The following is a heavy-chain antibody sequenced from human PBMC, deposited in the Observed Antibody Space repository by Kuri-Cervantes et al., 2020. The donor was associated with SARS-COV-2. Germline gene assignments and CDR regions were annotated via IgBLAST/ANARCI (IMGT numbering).Heavy chain of an antibody. Sequence: SQTLSLTCAVYGGSFSGYYWSWIRQPPGKGLEWIGYIYYSGSTYYNPSLKSRVTISVDTSKNQFSLKLSSVTAADTAVYYCARVGLRRITIFGVVMDGNWFDPWGQGTLVTVSS. CDR3: ARVGLRRITIFGVVMDGNWFDP. V-gene: IGHV4-30-4*08. CDR1: GGSFSGYY. D-gene: IGHD3-3*01. CDR2: IYYSGST. J-gene: IGHJ5*02.